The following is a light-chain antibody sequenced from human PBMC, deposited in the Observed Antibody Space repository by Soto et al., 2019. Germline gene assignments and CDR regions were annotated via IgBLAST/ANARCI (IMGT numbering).Light chain of an antibody. CDR2: GAS. Sequence: EIVLTQSPGTLSLSPGERATLSCRASQSVSSSYLAWYQQKPGQAPRLLMYGASSRATGIPDRFSGSGSGTDFTLTISRLEPEDFALYYCQQYGSSRWTLGQGTKV. CDR1: QSVSSSY. V-gene: IGKV3-20*01. CDR3: QQYGSSRWT. J-gene: IGKJ1*01.